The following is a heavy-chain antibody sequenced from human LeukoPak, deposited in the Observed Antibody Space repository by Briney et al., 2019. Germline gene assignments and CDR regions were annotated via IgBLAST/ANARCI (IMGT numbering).Heavy chain of an antibody. CDR2: IRQDGSEK. V-gene: IGHV3-7*01. J-gene: IGHJ4*02. Sequence: PGGSLRLSCAASGFTFSSYWMSWVRQAPGKGLEWVANIRQDGSEKYYVDSEKGRFTISRDNAKNSLYLQMNSLRAEDTAVYYCARGTNVVVPAAIISWGQGTLVTVSS. CDR1: GFTFSSYW. CDR3: ARGTNVVVPAAIIS. D-gene: IGHD2-2*01.